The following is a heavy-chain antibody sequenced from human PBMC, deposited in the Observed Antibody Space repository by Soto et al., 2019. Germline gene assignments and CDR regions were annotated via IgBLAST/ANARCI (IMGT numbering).Heavy chain of an antibody. D-gene: IGHD3-16*01. V-gene: IGHV3-30*18. CDR1: GFTFSGYG. CDR3: VKDGSLGVPDVPLEEYYFHH. Sequence: QVQLVESGGGVVQPGRSLRLSCAASGFTFSGYGMHWVRQAPGKGLEWVAVISCDGRNKYYVYSVKGRFTISRDDSKNTRFLPMDRVRAEGTPVYYCVKDGSLGVPDVPLEEYYFHHWGEGTQGTVSS. J-gene: IGHJ4*02. CDR2: ISCDGRNK.